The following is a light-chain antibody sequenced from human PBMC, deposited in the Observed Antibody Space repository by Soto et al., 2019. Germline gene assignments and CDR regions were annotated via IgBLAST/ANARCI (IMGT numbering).Light chain of an antibody. CDR3: HRFGSLPET. CDR2: SAS. V-gene: IGKV3-20*01. J-gene: IGKJ1*01. CDR1: QTVASGY. Sequence: EGVLTQSPGTLPLSPGERVTLSCRASQTVASGYLAWYQQKPRRAPRLLFYSASSRATGVPDSFSGSGPGQEFTFTISRLEPEDFAVYYCHRFGSLPETFGQGNNV.